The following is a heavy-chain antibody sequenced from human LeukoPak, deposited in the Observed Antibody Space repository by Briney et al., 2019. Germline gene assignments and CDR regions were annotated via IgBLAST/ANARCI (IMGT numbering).Heavy chain of an antibody. CDR3: ASRRDGYVNPFDC. CDR2: IDHSGST. CDR1: GGSFSGYY. J-gene: IGHJ4*02. D-gene: IGHD5-24*01. V-gene: IGHV4-34*01. Sequence: SETLSLTCAVYGGSFSGYYWSWIRQPPGKGLEWIGEIDHSGSTNSNPSLKSREIISVDTSKNQFSLKVNSVTAADTALYYCASRRDGYVNPFDCWGQGTQVTVSS.